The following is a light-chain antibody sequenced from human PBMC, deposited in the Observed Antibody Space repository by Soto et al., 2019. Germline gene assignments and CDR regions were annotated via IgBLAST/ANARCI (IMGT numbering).Light chain of an antibody. CDR2: GAS. J-gene: IGKJ4*01. CDR3: QQYCNWPLT. Sequence: IVMPQCPATLSVAPGERVTFSCRASQGVSRKLAWYQPKPGQAPRLLISGASTGATGIPARFSGSGSGTEFTLTISSLQSEDFAVYYCQQYCNWPLTFGGGTKAAI. CDR1: QGVSRK. V-gene: IGKV3-15*01.